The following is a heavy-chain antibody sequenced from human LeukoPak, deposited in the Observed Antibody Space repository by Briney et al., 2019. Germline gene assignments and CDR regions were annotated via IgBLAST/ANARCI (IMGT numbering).Heavy chain of an antibody. CDR3: AKVGAVAVLFDY. Sequence: PGGSLRLSCAASGFTFSSYAVSWVRQAPGKGLEWVSAISGSGGSTYYADSVKGRFTISRDNSKNTLCLQMNSLRAEDTAVYYCAKVGAVAVLFDYWGQGNLVTVSS. D-gene: IGHD6-19*01. J-gene: IGHJ4*02. CDR2: ISGSGGST. CDR1: GFTFSSYA. V-gene: IGHV3-23*01.